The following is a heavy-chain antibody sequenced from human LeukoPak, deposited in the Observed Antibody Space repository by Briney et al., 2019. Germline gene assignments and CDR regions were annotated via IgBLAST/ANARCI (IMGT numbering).Heavy chain of an antibody. J-gene: IGHJ4*02. CDR3: ARDAVQAATPFFFDI. V-gene: IGHV3-48*01. CDR2: ISGSGNNV. Sequence: GGSLRLSCSPSGFTLASYSMGWVRQAPGKGLQWVSFISGSGNNVLYADSVKGRFTISRDNAENSLYLQMNSLRVEDTAVYYCARDAVQAATPFFFDIWGQGALVTVSS. D-gene: IGHD2-15*01. CDR1: GFTLASYS.